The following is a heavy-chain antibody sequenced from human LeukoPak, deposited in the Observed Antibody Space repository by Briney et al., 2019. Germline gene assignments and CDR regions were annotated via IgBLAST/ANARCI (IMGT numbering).Heavy chain of an antibody. V-gene: IGHV4-59*08. Sequence: PSETLSLTCTVSGVSINNYHWIRLRQPPGKGLEWIAYIYYSGSTSYNPSLKSRVTISVDTSTNQFSLKLSSVTAADTTVYYCATLDAAEGIYRYIHYWGQGTLVTVSS. CDR1: GVSINNYH. CDR3: ATLDAAEGIYRYIHY. D-gene: IGHD5-12*01. CDR2: IYYSGST. J-gene: IGHJ4*02.